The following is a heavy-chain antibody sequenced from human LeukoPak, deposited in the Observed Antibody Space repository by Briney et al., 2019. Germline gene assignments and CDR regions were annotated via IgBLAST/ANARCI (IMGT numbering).Heavy chain of an antibody. CDR1: RLSFGNYA. J-gene: IGHJ4*02. D-gene: IGHD2-21*01. Sequence: GGSLRLSCAASRLSFGNYAMSWVRQAPGKGLEWVSTISASGGNTYYADSVKGRFTISRDISKSTLSLQMNSLRAEDTAVYYCALYCSGECYSGYSWGQGTLVTVSS. CDR2: ISASGGNT. CDR3: ALYCSGECYSGYS. V-gene: IGHV3-23*01.